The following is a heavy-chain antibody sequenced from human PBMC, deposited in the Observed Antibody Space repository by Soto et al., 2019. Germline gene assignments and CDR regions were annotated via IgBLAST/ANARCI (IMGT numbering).Heavy chain of an antibody. D-gene: IGHD3-3*01. Sequence: PGGSLRLSCAASGFIFNNYAMSWVRQAPGKGLEWVSFISAGGGSPNYADSVKGRFTISRDNSKNMVYLQMNSLRAEDTAVYYCAKDGDFYDFVNAYYLTGQYFDYWGQGTPVTVSS. CDR3: AKDGDFYDFVNAYYLTGQYFDY. CDR1: GFIFNNYA. J-gene: IGHJ4*02. V-gene: IGHV3-23*01. CDR2: ISAGGGSP.